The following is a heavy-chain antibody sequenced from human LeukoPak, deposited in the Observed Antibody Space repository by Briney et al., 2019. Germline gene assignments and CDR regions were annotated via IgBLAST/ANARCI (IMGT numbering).Heavy chain of an antibody. CDR2: ISGDGGST. D-gene: IGHD6-19*01. V-gene: IGHV3-43*02. J-gene: IGHJ4*02. CDR3: AKGISVTVADPFDY. Sequence: PGGSLRLSCAASGFTFDDYAMHWVRHTPGKGLEWVSLISGDGGSTYYAESVKGRFTISRDNSKNSLYLQMDSLRSEDTALYYCAKGISVTVADPFDYWGQGTLVTVSS. CDR1: GFTFDDYA.